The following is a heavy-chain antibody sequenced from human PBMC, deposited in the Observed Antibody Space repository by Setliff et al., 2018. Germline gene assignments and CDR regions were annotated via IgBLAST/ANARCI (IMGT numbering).Heavy chain of an antibody. Sequence: TGGSLRLPCAASGFTFSSSSMTWVRQAPGKGLERVSAIKSGGSSTYYSDSVKGRFTISRDNSKNTLYLQMNSLRTEDTAVYYCAKEFTVVVPAALALDVWGQGTLVTVSS. CDR1: GFTFSSSS. CDR3: AKEFTVVVPAALALDV. V-gene: IGHV3-23*01. CDR2: IKSGGSST. J-gene: IGHJ1*01. D-gene: IGHD2-2*01.